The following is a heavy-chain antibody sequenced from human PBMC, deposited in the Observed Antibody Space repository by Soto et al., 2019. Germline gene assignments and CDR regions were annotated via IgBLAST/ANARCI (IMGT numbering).Heavy chain of an antibody. CDR2: IYTSGST. D-gene: IGHD3-10*01. CDR1: GGSISSYY. J-gene: IGHJ3*02. CDR3: AGRWDDYYGSGSYYAAYDAFDI. Sequence: SETLSLTCTVSGGSISSYYWSWIRQPAGKGLELIGRIYTSGSTNYNPSLKSRVTMSVDTSKNQFSLKLSSVTAADTAVYYCAGRWDDYYGSGSYYAAYDAFDIWGQGTMVTVSS. V-gene: IGHV4-4*07.